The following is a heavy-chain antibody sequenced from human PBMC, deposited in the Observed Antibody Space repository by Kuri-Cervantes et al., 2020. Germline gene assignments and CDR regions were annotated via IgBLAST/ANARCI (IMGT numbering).Heavy chain of an antibody. CDR2: IIPIFGTA. CDR1: GGTFSSYA. V-gene: IGHV1-69*06. J-gene: IGHJ5*02. Sequence: SVKVSCKASGGTFSSYAISWVRQASGQGLEWMGGIIPIFGTANYAQKFQGRVTIAADKSTSTAYMELSSLRSEDTAVYYCARWHYYDPPRCFDPWGQGTLVTVSS. CDR3: ARWHYYDPPRCFDP. D-gene: IGHD3-22*01.